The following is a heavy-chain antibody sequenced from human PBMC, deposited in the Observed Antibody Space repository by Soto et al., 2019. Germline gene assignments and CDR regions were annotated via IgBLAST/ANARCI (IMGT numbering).Heavy chain of an antibody. D-gene: IGHD2-2*01. J-gene: IGHJ6*02. CDR3: ARDHRVPAAMEHGYYYYGMDV. CDR2: IYRGGST. V-gene: IGHV3-53*01. Sequence: GGSLRLSCAASGFTVSGNYMSWVRQAPGKGLEWVSVIYRGGSTYYADSVKGRFTISRDISKNTLYLQMSSLRAEDTPVYFCARDHRVPAAMEHGYYYYGMDVWGQGTTVTVSS. CDR1: GFTVSGNY.